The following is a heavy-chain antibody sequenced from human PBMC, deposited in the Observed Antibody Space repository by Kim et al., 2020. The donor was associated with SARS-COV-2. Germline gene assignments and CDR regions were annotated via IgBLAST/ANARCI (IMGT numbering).Heavy chain of an antibody. CDR2: IYSGGST. D-gene: IGHD3-10*01. Sequence: GGSLRLSCAASGFTVSSNYMSWVRQAPGKGLEWVSVIYSGGSTYYADSVKGRFTISRDNSKNTLYLQMNSLRAEDTAVYYCARDNTVRGVSYWGQGTLVTVSS. CDR1: GFTVSSNY. V-gene: IGHV3-66*01. J-gene: IGHJ1*01. CDR3: ARDNTVRGVSY.